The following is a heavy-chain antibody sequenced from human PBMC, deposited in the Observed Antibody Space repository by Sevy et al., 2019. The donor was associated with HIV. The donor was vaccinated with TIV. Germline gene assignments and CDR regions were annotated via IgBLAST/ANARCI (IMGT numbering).Heavy chain of an antibody. Sequence: GGSLRLSCAASGFTFSSYAMHWVRQAPGKGLEWVAVISYDGSNKYYADSVKGRFTISRDNSKNTLYLQMNSLRAEDTAVYYCARDTYYYDSSGYLDYWGQGTLVTVSS. J-gene: IGHJ4*02. V-gene: IGHV3-30*04. D-gene: IGHD3-22*01. CDR3: ARDTYYYDSSGYLDY. CDR2: ISYDGSNK. CDR1: GFTFSSYA.